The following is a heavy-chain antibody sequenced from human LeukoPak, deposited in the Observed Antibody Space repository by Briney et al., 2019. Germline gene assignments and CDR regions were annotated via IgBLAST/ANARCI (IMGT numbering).Heavy chain of an antibody. CDR3: ARSVVVPATKIINYFDY. CDR2: ISASGP. CDR1: GFTFSRLA. Sequence: PGGSLRLSCAASGFTFSRLAMTWVRQAPGKGLEWVSTISASGPYYADAVRGRFTISRDNSRNTLSLQMDSLRAEDTAVYYCARSVVVPATKIINYFDYWGQGTLVTVSS. V-gene: IGHV3-23*01. J-gene: IGHJ4*02. D-gene: IGHD2-2*01.